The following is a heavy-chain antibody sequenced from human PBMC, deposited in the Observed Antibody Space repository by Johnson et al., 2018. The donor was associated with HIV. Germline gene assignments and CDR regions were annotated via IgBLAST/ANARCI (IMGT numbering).Heavy chain of an antibody. D-gene: IGHD6-19*01. CDR3: AKEQGQWLVDAFDI. CDR2: IRYDGSNK. J-gene: IGHJ3*02. CDR1: GFTFSNYG. V-gene: IGHV3-30*02. Sequence: QVQLVESGGGVVQPGGSLRLSCAASGFTFSNYGMHWVRQAPGKGLEWVAFIRYDGSNKYYADSVKGRFTISRDNSKNTMYLQVNSLRAEDTAVYYCAKEQGQWLVDAFDIWGQGTMVTVSS.